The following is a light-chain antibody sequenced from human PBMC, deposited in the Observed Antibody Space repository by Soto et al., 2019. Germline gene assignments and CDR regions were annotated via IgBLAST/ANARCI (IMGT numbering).Light chain of an antibody. CDR1: SSDIGVYNS. CDR2: EVS. V-gene: IGLV2-14*01. Sequence: QSVLTQPASVSGSLGQSITISCTGTSSDIGVYNSASWNQYHPGKVPRLLVFEVSDRPSGVSNRFSGSKPGNPASLTISGLQAEDGGDYFCSSYVSGETYVFGTGSKVTVL. CDR3: SSYVSGETYV. J-gene: IGLJ1*01.